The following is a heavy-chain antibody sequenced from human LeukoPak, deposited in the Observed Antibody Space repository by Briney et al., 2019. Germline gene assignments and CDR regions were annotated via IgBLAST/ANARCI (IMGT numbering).Heavy chain of an antibody. Sequence: NPSETLSLTCTVSGGSISSSSYYWGWIRQPPGKGLAWIGSIYYSGTTYYNPSLRSRVTISVDTSKTQFSLKLSSVTAADTAVYYCARQEVIRIAAAGIRSGGGFDIWGQGTVVTVSS. J-gene: IGHJ3*02. CDR1: GGSISSSSYY. D-gene: IGHD6-13*01. CDR2: IYYSGTT. CDR3: ARQEVIRIAAAGIRSGGGFDI. V-gene: IGHV4-39*01.